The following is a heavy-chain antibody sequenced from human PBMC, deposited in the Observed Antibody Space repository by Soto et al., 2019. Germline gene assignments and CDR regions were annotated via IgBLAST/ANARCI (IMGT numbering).Heavy chain of an antibody. Sequence: GGSLRLSCAASGFTFSDYYMSWIRQAPGKGLEWVSYISSSSSYTNYADSVKGRFTISRDNAKNSLYLHMNSLRGEDTAVYYCTRDPRITDFWGQGTLVTVSS. V-gene: IGHV3-11*05. D-gene: IGHD3-16*01. J-gene: IGHJ4*02. CDR2: ISSSSSYT. CDR1: GFTFSDYY. CDR3: TRDPRITDF.